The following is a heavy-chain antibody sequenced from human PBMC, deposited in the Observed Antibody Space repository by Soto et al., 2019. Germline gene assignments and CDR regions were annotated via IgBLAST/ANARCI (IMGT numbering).Heavy chain of an antibody. V-gene: IGHV3-30*18. J-gene: IGHJ5*01. CDR3: AKKGAGSYHMPPDS. CDR1: GFTFSIYG. Sequence: GGSLRLSCAASGFTFSIYGMHWVRQAPGKGLEWVASISYDASLTHYADSVKGRFTISRDNSKNTLFLQMNSLRVEDAATYYCAKKGAGSYHMPPDSWGHGTLVTVSS. CDR2: ISYDASLT. D-gene: IGHD3-10*01.